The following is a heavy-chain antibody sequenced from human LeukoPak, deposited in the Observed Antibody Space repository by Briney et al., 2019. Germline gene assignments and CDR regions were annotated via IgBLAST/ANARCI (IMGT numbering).Heavy chain of an antibody. CDR3: AKEKYRGYSYGSGDY. D-gene: IGHD5-18*01. CDR2: ISYDGSNK. V-gene: IGHV3-30*18. J-gene: IGHJ4*02. CDR1: GFTFSRYG. Sequence: GGSLRLSCAASGFTFSRYGMHWVRQAPGKGLEWVAAISYDGSNKYYADSVKGRFTISRDNSKNTLYLQMNSLRVEDTAVYYCAKEKYRGYSYGSGDYWGQGTLVTVSS.